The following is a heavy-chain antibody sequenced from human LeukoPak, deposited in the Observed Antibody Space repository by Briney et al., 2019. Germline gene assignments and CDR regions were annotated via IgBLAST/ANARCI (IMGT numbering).Heavy chain of an antibody. CDR2: INHSGST. V-gene: IGHV4-34*01. D-gene: IGHD3-10*01. CDR3: ARETSGYYGSRLDY. J-gene: IGHJ4*02. Sequence: PSETLSLTCAVYGGSFSGYYWSWIRQPPGKGLEWIGEINHSGSTNYNPSLKSRVTISVDTSKNQFSLKLSSVTAADTAVYYCARETSGYYGSRLDYWGQGTLVTVSS. CDR1: GGSFSGYY.